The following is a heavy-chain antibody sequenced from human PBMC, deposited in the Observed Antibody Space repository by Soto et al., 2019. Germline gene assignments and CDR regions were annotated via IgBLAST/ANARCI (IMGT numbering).Heavy chain of an antibody. CDR3: TRGTELVYCTSTSCPGIGV. CDR1: GFTISNYW. V-gene: IGHV3-7*03. CDR2: IKQDGSQK. Sequence: GESLKISCAASGFTISNYWMSWVRQAPEKGLEWVANIKQDGSQKYYVDSVKGRFTISRDNAKNSLYLQMNSLRAEDTAVYYCTRGTELVYCTSTSCPGIGVWGRGTTVTVSS. D-gene: IGHD2-2*01. J-gene: IGHJ6*02.